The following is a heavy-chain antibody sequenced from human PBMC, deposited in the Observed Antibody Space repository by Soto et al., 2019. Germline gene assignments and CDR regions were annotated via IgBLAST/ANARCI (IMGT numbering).Heavy chain of an antibody. J-gene: IGHJ4*02. Sequence: EVPLVESGGGLVQPGGSLRLSFAASGFTVSSNYMSWVRQAPGKGLEWVSVIYSGGSTYYADSVKGRFTISRHNSKNTLYLQMNGLRAEDTAVYYCARGPGGGFVDSWGQGTLVTVSS. CDR2: IYSGGST. CDR1: GFTVSSNY. V-gene: IGHV3-53*04. CDR3: ARGPGGGFVDS. D-gene: IGHD2-15*01.